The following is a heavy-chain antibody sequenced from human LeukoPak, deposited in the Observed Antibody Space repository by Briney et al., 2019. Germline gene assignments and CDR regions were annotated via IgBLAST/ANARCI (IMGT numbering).Heavy chain of an antibody. CDR1: GFIFSSYN. CDR2: ISRSSSFI. Sequence: GGSLRLSCAASGFIFSSYNMNWVRQAPGKGLEWVSSISRSSSFIYYADPVKGRFTISRDNAKNSLFLQMNSLRAEDTAVYYCARDSYRYYDSSGSGAFDIWGQGTMVTVSS. V-gene: IGHV3-21*01. J-gene: IGHJ3*02. CDR3: ARDSYRYYDSSGSGAFDI. D-gene: IGHD3-22*01.